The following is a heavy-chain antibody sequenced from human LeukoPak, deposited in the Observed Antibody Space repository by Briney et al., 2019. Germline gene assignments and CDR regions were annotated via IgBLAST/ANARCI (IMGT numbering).Heavy chain of an antibody. CDR1: GFTFSSYW. V-gene: IGHV3-7*01. CDR2: IKQDGSEK. CDR3: TRRPVLRFLEWSYYFDY. J-gene: IGHJ4*02. Sequence: PGGSLRLSCAASGFTFSSYWMSWVRQAPGKGLEWVANIKQDGSEKYYVDSVKGRFTISRDNAKNSLYLQMNSLRAEDTAVYYCTRRPVLRFLEWSYYFDYWGQGTLVTVSS. D-gene: IGHD3-3*01.